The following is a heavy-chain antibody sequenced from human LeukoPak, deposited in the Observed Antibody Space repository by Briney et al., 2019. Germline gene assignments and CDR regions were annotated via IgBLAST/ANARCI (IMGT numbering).Heavy chain of an antibody. CDR2: IWYDGSNK. J-gene: IGHJ4*02. CDR1: GFTFSSYG. V-gene: IGHV3-33*06. D-gene: IGHD6-13*01. Sequence: PGGSLRLSCAASGFTFSSYGMHWVRQAPGKGLEWVAVIWYDGSNKYYADSVKGRFTISRDNSKNTLYLQMNSLRAEDTAVYYCAKNHYSSSRDYFDYWGQGTLVTVSS. CDR3: AKNHYSSSRDYFDY.